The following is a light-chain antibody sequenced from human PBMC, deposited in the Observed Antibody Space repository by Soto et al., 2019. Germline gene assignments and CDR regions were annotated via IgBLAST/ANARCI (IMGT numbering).Light chain of an antibody. CDR2: GAF. J-gene: IGKJ5*01. CDR1: QSVSRN. Sequence: EIVMTQSPATLSVSPGDRATLSCRASQSVSRNLAWYQQKPGQAPRLLIYGAFNRATGIPARFSGSGSGADFTLTISSLEPEDFAIYYCQQRNTWPPVTFGQGTRLEIK. CDR3: QQRNTWPPVT. V-gene: IGKV3-11*01.